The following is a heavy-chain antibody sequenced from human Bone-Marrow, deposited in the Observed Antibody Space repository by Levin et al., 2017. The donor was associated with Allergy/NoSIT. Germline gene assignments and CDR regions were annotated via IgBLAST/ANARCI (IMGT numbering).Heavy chain of an antibody. J-gene: IGHJ6*03. V-gene: IGHV4-4*02. CDR1: GGSISSSNW. CDR3: ARDASPSGFGELPRHYYYYMDV. CDR2: IYHSGST. D-gene: IGHD3-10*01. Sequence: SETLSLTCAVSGGSISSSNWWSWVRQPPGKGLEWIGEIYHSGSTNYNPSLKSRVTISVDKSKNQFSLKLSSVTAADTAVYYCARDASPSGFGELPRHYYYYMDVWGKGTTVTVSS.